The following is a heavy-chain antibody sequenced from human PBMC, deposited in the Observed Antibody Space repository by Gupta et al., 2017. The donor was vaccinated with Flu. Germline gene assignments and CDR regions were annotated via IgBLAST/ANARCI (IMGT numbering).Heavy chain of an antibody. CDR1: GGSISRGGYY. CDR3: AGGGYYDSTGRHDAFDI. CDR2: IYYSGST. V-gene: IGHV4-31*03. Sequence: QVQLQESGPGLVKPSQTLSLTCTVSGGSISRGGYYWSWIRQHPGKGLEWIGYIYYSGSTYYNPSLKSRVTISVDTSKNQFSLKLSSVTAADTAVYYCAGGGYYDSTGRHDAFDIWGQGTMVTVSS. J-gene: IGHJ3*02. D-gene: IGHD3-22*01.